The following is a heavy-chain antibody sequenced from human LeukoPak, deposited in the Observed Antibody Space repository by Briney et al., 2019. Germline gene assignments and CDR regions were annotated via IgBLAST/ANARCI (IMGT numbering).Heavy chain of an antibody. J-gene: IGHJ6*02. Sequence: PGGSPRLSCAASGFTFSSYGMHWVRQAPGKGLEWVAVISYDGSNKYYADSVKGRFTISRDNSKNTLYLQMNSLRAEDTAVYYCAKLTGTVDYGMDVWGQGTTVTVSS. CDR2: ISYDGSNK. V-gene: IGHV3-30*18. CDR1: GFTFSSYG. CDR3: AKLTGTVDYGMDV. D-gene: IGHD4-23*01.